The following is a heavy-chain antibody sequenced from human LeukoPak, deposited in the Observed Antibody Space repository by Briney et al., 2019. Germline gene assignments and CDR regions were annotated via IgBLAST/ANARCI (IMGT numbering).Heavy chain of an antibody. J-gene: IGHJ4*02. V-gene: IGHV4-59*12. CDR2: IYYTGST. CDR1: GGSISTYY. D-gene: IGHD3-16*02. Sequence: SETLSLTCTVSGGSISTYYWSWIRQPPGKGLEWIGYIYYTGSTNYNPSLKSRVTISVDTSKNQFSLKLSSVTAADTAVYYCARRYRGYYFDYWGQVTLVTVSS. CDR3: ARRYRGYYFDY.